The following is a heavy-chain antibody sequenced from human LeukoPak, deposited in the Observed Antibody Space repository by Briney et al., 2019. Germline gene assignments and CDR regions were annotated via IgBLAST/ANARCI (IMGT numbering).Heavy chain of an antibody. J-gene: IGHJ6*02. D-gene: IGHD3-10*01. CDR1: GGTFSSYA. CDR3: ARDRDYGSGTYYGMDV. CDR2: IIPILGIA. Sequence: GASVKVSCKASGGTFSSYAISWVRQAPGQGLEWRGRIIPILGIANYAQKFQGRVTITADKSTSTAYMELSSLRSEDTAVYYCARDRDYGSGTYYGMDVWGQGTTVTVSS. V-gene: IGHV1-69*04.